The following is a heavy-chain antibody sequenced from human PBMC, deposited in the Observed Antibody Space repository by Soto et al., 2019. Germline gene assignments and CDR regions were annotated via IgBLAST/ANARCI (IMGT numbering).Heavy chain of an antibody. CDR3: ARHVQNDYSNSNFDY. D-gene: IGHD4-4*01. Sequence: GESLKISCKGSGYSFTSYWIGWVRQMPGKGLEWMGIIYPGDSDTRYSPSFQGQVTISADKSISTAYLQWSSLKASDTAMYYCARHVQNDYSNSNFDYWGQGTLVTVSS. CDR2: IYPGDSDT. CDR1: GYSFTSYW. J-gene: IGHJ4*02. V-gene: IGHV5-51*01.